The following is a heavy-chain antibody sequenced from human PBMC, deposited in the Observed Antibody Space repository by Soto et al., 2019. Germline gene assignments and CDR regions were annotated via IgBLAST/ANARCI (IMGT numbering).Heavy chain of an antibody. CDR2: IRSKAYGGTT. CDR3: TRGSPYLYSGSYSFDY. V-gene: IGHV3-49*03. Sequence: PGGSLRLSCTASGFTFGDYAMSWFRQAPGKGLEWVGFIRSKAYGGTTEYAASVKGRFTISRDDSKSIAYLQMNSPKTEDTAVYYCTRGSPYLYSGSYSFDYWGQGTLVTVSS. CDR1: GFTFGDYA. D-gene: IGHD1-26*01. J-gene: IGHJ4*02.